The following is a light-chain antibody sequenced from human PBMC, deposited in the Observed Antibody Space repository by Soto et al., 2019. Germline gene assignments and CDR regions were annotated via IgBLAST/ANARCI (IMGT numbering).Light chain of an antibody. J-gene: IGKJ1*01. CDR2: AAS. CDR1: QSISSY. Sequence: DIQMTQSPSSLSASVGDRVTITCLASQSISSYLNWYQQKPGKAPKLLIYAASSLQSGVPSRFSGSGSGTDFTLTISSLQPEDFATYYCQQSYSTPWTFGQGTNVDIK. CDR3: QQSYSTPWT. V-gene: IGKV1-39*01.